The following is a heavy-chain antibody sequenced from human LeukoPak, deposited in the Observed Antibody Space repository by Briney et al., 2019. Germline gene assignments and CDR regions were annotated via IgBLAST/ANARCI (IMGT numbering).Heavy chain of an antibody. J-gene: IGHJ6*03. V-gene: IGHV4-4*09. Sequence: PSETLSLTCTVSGGSISSYYWSWIRQPPGKGLEWIGYIYTSGSTNYNPSLKSRVTISVDTYKNQFSLKLSSVTAADTAVYYCARHGGADIVATMGNYYYYMDVWGKGTTVTVSS. D-gene: IGHD5-12*01. CDR3: ARHGGADIVATMGNYYYYMDV. CDR2: IYTSGST. CDR1: GGSISSYY.